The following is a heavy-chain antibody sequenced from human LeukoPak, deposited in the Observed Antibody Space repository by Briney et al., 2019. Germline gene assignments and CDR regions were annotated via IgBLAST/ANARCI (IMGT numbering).Heavy chain of an antibody. D-gene: IGHD4-17*01. CDR3: ARDHPTVPKPFDP. Sequence: RTSETLSLTCTVSGYSISSGYYWGWIRQPPGKGLEWIGSIYHSGSTYYNPSLKSRVTISVDTSKNQFSLKLSSVTAADTAVYYCARDHPTVPKPFDPWGQGTLVTVSS. V-gene: IGHV4-38-2*02. CDR2: IYHSGST. CDR1: GYSISSGYY. J-gene: IGHJ5*02.